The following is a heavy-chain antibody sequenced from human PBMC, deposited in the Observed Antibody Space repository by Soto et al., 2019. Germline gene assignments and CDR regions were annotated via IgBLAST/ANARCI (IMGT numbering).Heavy chain of an antibody. D-gene: IGHD4-17*01. V-gene: IGHV1-69*13. CDR3: GSTANGAYGMDV. CDR2: IIPIFGTA. J-gene: IGHJ6*02. Sequence: SVKVSCKASGGTFSSYAISWVRQAPGQGLEWMGGIIPIFGTANYAQKFQGRVTITADESTSTAYMELSSLRSEDTAVYYCGSTANGAYGMDVGAQGTTATVSS. CDR1: GGTFSSYA.